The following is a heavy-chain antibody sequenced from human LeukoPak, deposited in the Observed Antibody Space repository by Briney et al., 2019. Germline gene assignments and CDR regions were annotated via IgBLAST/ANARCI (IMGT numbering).Heavy chain of an antibody. CDR3: ARGPLGLRLGELSFPSFDY. V-gene: IGHV1-69*13. CDR1: GGTFSSHA. D-gene: IGHD3-16*02. J-gene: IGHJ4*02. Sequence: ASVKVSCKASGGTFSSHAISWVRQAPGQGLEWMGGIIPIFGTANYAQKFQGRVTTTADESTSTAYMELSSLRSEDTAVYYCARGPLGLRLGELSFPSFDYWGQGTLVTVSS. CDR2: IIPIFGTA.